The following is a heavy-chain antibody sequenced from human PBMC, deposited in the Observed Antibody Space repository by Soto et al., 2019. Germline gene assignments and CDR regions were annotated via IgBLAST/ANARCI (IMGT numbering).Heavy chain of an antibody. CDR2: IYHSGST. J-gene: IGHJ2*01. D-gene: IGHD2-8*01. V-gene: IGHV4-4*02. Sequence: SETLSLTCAVSGGSISSSNWGSWVRQPPGKGLEWIGEIYHSGSTNYNPSLKSRVTISVDKSKNQFSLKLSSVTAADTAVYYCARPRGTKPAVWYFDLWGRGTLVTVSS. CDR1: GGSISSSNW. CDR3: ARPRGTKPAVWYFDL.